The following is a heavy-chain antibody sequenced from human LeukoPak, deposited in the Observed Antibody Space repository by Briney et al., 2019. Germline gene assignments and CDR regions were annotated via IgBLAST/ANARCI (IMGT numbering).Heavy chain of an antibody. CDR1: GYTFTGYY. D-gene: IGHD3-10*01. CDR2: INPNSGGT. CDR3: ARDRRYYGSGSGNWFDP. Sequence: ASVKVSCKASGYTFTGYYMHWVRQAPGQGLEWMGWINPNSGGTNYAQKFQGRVTMTRDTSISTAYMELSRLRSDDTAVYYCARDRRYYGSGSGNWFDPWGQGTLVTVSS. J-gene: IGHJ5*02. V-gene: IGHV1-2*02.